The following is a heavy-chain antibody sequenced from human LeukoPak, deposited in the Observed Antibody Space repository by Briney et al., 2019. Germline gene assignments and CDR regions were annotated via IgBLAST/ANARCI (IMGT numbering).Heavy chain of an antibody. J-gene: IGHJ3*02. CDR2: ISWNGGSI. D-gene: IGHD3-22*01. CDR3: AKGIIDYYDRFNAFDI. Sequence: PGRSLRLSCAASGFTFDDYAMSWVRQTPGKGLEWVSGISWNGGSIGYADSVKGRFTISRDNAKNSLYPQMNSLRAEDTALYYCAKGIIDYYDRFNAFDIWGQGTMVTVSS. V-gene: IGHV3-9*01. CDR1: GFTFDDYA.